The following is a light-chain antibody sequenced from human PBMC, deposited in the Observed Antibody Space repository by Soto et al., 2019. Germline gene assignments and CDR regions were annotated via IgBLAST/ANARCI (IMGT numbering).Light chain of an antibody. CDR3: QQGFSIPRT. CDR2: AAS. CDR1: QTISSY. V-gene: IGKV1-39*01. J-gene: IGKJ1*01. Sequence: IQMTQSPSSLSASVGDRVTITCRASQTISSYVSWYQQKPGKAPQLLIYAASSLQSGVPSRFSGSGSGTDFTLTISSVQPEDFVAYFCQQGFSIPRTFGLGTKVEIK.